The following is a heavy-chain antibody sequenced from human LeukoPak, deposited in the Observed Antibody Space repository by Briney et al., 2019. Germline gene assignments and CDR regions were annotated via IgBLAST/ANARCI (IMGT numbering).Heavy chain of an antibody. D-gene: IGHD3/OR15-3a*01. J-gene: IGHJ5*02. CDR2: IYPGDSDA. CDR1: GYTFTHYW. CDR3: ARRGGLVSNWFDP. V-gene: IGHV5-51*01. Sequence: GESLKISCQGSGYTFTHYWIAWVRQVPGQGLEYMGLIYPGDSDARYSPSFQGQVTFSADKSINTAYLQWNNLKASDTAIYYCARRGGLVSNWFDPWGQGTLVTVSS.